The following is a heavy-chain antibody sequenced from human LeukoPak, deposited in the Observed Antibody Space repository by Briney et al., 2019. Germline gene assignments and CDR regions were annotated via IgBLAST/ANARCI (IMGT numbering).Heavy chain of an antibody. D-gene: IGHD6-13*01. CDR3: ASQLLAAHWFDP. J-gene: IGHJ5*02. CDR2: IIPIFGTA. CDR1: GGTFSSYA. V-gene: IGHV1-69*05. Sequence: SVKVSCKASGGTFSSYAISWVRQAPGQGIEWMGRIIPIFGTANYAQKFQGRVTITTDESTSTAYMELSSLRSEDTAVYYCASQLLAAHWFDPWGQGTLVTVSS.